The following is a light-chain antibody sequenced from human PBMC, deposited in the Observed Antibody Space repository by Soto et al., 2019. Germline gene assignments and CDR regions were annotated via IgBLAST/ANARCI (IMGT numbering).Light chain of an antibody. Sequence: DVQMTQSPSSLSATVGDRVTITCRASQSVTTYLNWYQHKPGKAPKLLISAASSLQSGVPSRFSGSGSGTDFTLIISSLQPEDSATYYCQQSYYALTFGGGTKVEIK. CDR1: QSVTTY. J-gene: IGKJ4*01. V-gene: IGKV1-39*01. CDR3: QQSYYALT. CDR2: AAS.